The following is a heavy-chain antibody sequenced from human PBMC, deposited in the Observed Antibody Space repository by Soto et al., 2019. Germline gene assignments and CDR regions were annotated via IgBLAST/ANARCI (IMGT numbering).Heavy chain of an antibody. D-gene: IGHD6-19*01. CDR1: GGSISSSSYY. J-gene: IGHJ4*02. CDR3: ARHAMSSGWFDY. Sequence: SETLSLTCTVSGGSISSSSYYWGWIRQPPGKGLEWIGSIYYSGSTYYNPSLKSRVTISVDTSKNQFSLKLSSVTAADTAVYYCARHAMSSGWFDYWGQGTLVTVSS. CDR2: IYYSGST. V-gene: IGHV4-39*01.